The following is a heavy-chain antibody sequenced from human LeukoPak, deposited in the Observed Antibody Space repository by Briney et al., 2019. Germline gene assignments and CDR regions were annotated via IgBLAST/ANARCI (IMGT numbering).Heavy chain of an antibody. Sequence: PGGSLRLSCVASGFTFSDSPMHWVRQASGKGLERIGRIRSKDNNYATTYTASVEGRLTISRDDSKNTAYLHMSSLRSEDTAVYYCTTPHDSEAFDLWGQGTMVTVSS. J-gene: IGHJ3*01. CDR3: TTPHDSEAFDL. V-gene: IGHV3-73*01. CDR1: GFTFSDSP. CDR2: IRSKDNNYAT. D-gene: IGHD2-21*02.